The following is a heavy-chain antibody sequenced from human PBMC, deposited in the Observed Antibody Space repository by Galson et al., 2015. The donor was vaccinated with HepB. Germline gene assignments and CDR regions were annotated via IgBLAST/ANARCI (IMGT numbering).Heavy chain of an antibody. V-gene: IGHV3-7*03. CDR1: GFTFTRHW. D-gene: IGHD4/OR15-4a*01. CDR3: AREPSAGAT. Sequence: SLRLSCAASGFTFTRHWMSWVRQAPGKGLEWVANINEDGSEENYVDSVKGRFTISRDNAKNSLYLQMNNLRAEDTALYYCAREPSAGATWGQGTLVTVSS. J-gene: IGHJ4*02. CDR2: INEDGSEE.